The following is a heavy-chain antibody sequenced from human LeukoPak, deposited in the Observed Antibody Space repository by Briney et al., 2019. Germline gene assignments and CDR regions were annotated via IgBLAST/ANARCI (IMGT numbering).Heavy chain of an antibody. CDR1: GFTFSSYA. D-gene: IGHD2-8*01. V-gene: IGHV3-23*01. J-gene: IGHJ4*02. Sequence: GESLKISCAASGFTFSSYAMSWVRQAPGKGLEWVSAIRGSGGITFYADSVKGRFTISRDNSKNTLYLQMNSLGAEDTAVYYCAKDWQSWSQGYFDYWGQGTLVTVSS. CDR2: IRGSGGIT. CDR3: AKDWQSWSQGYFDY.